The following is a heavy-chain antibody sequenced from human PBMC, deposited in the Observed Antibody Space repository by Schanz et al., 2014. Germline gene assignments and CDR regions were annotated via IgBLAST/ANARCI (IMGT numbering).Heavy chain of an antibody. CDR1: GYTFVSYS. D-gene: IGHD3-9*01. Sequence: QVQLVQSWAEVKGPGASVKVSCKASGYTFVSYSMHWVRQAPGQGLEWMGIINPSGGGTSYALRFQDRVTVTRDTSRSTVYMDLSSLISEDTAVYYCAFDRDDAYDIWGQGTTVTVSS. CDR3: AFDRDDAYDI. CDR2: INPSGGGT. V-gene: IGHV1-46*01. J-gene: IGHJ3*02.